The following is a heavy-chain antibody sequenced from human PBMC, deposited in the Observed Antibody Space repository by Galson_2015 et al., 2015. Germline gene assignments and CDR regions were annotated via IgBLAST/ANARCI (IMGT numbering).Heavy chain of an antibody. CDR1: GGSLSGYY. J-gene: IGHJ6*02. CDR2: INHSGST. D-gene: IGHD1-26*01. CDR3: ARGWDYYYYGMDV. V-gene: IGHV4-34*01. Sequence: SETLSLTCAVYGGSLSGYYWSWIRQPPGKGLEWIGEINHSGSTNYNPSLKSRVTISVDTSKNQFSLKLSSVTAADTAVYYCARGWDYYYYGMDVWGQGTTVTVSS.